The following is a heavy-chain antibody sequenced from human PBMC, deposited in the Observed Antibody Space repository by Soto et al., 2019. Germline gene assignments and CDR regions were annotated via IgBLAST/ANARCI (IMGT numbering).Heavy chain of an antibody. D-gene: IGHD2-2*01. J-gene: IGHJ6*02. CDR1: GFTFSSYA. Sequence: EVQLLESGGGLVQPGGSLRLSCAASGFTFSSYAMSWVRQAPGKGLEWVSAISSSGGSTYYADSVKGRFTISRDNSKNTRYLQMNRLRAEDTAVYYCAKEDRRYCSSTSCPNYYYGMDVWGQGTTVTVS. CDR3: AKEDRRYCSSTSCPNYYYGMDV. V-gene: IGHV3-23*01. CDR2: ISSSGGST.